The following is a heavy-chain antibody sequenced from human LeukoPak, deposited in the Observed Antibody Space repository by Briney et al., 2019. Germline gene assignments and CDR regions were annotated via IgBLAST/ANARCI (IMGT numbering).Heavy chain of an antibody. J-gene: IGHJ4*02. CDR2: ISGSGGAT. D-gene: IGHD2-2*01. CDR1: GFTFSSYA. Sequence: GGSLRLSCAATGFTFSSYAMSWVRQAPGKGLEWVSAISGSGGATYYADSVKGRFTISRDNSKNTLYLQMNSLRAEDTAVYYCAKDGYCSSTSCYPAPYWRQGTLVTVSS. V-gene: IGHV3-23*01. CDR3: AKDGYCSSTSCYPAPY.